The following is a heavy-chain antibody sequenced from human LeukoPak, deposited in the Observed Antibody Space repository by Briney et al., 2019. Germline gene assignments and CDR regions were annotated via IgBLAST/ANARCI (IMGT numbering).Heavy chain of an antibody. J-gene: IGHJ4*02. CDR3: ARRRVSGYSSGWYSGPEDY. CDR1: GVSFSGYY. V-gene: IGHV4-34*01. Sequence: SETLSLTCAVYGVSFSGYYWSWVRQPRGRGQVWIGKINHSGSTNYNPSLKSRVTISVDTSKNQFSLKLSSVTAADTAVYYCARRRVSGYSSGWYSGPEDYWGQGTLVTVSS. D-gene: IGHD6-19*01. CDR2: INHSGST.